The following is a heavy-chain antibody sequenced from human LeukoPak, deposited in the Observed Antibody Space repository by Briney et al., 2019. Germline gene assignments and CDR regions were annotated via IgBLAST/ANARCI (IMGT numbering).Heavy chain of an antibody. D-gene: IGHD6-19*01. CDR2: INHSGRT. CDR3: ARDIGGAGY. CDR1: GESFSAYY. Sequence: SETLSLTCAVYGESFSAYYWSWIRQPPGKGLEWIGEINHSGRTIYNPSLTSRVTISVDTSKNQFSLKLNSVTAADTAVYYRARDIGGAGYWGQGTLVTVSS. V-gene: IGHV4-34*01. J-gene: IGHJ4*02.